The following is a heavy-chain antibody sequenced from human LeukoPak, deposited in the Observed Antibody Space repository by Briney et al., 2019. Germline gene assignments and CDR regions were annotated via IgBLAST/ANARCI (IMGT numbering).Heavy chain of an antibody. J-gene: IGHJ4*02. CDR2: ISGSGGST. V-gene: IGHV3-23*01. CDR3: AKGDYYDSSGYYDRQFGY. CDR1: GFTFSSYA. Sequence: GGSLRLSCAASGFTFSSYAMSWVRQAPGKGLEWVSAISGSGGSTYYADSVKGRFTISRDNSKNTLYLQMNSLRAEDTAVYYCAKGDYYDSSGYYDRQFGYWGQGTLVTVSS. D-gene: IGHD3-22*01.